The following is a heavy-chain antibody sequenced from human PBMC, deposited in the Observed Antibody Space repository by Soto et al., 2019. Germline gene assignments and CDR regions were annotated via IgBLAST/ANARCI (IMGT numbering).Heavy chain of an antibody. CDR3: ARHRHPRGTVGATSPLDP. J-gene: IGHJ5*02. CDR2: HYSGGST. CDR1: CFSVSSNY. V-gene: IGHV3-53*01. Sequence: VGSLRLSCAISCFSVSSNYLSWVRQAPGKGLEWVSVHYSGGSTYYADSVQGRFTISRDKSNNTLYLQMRRVRAEDTAVYFCARHRHPRGTVGATSPLDPWGQGTQVTVSS. D-gene: IGHD1-26*01.